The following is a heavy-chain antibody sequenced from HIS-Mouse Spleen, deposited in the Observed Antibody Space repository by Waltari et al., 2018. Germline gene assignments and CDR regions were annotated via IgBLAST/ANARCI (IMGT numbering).Heavy chain of an antibody. V-gene: IGHV4-59*01. D-gene: IGHD2-2*01. CDR2: IYYSGST. CDR3: ASSAADYYFDY. CDR1: GGSISSYY. Sequence: QVQLQESGPGLVKPSETLSLTCTVSGGSISSYYWSWIRQPPGKGLEWIGYIYYSGSTKYNPSLKSRVTISVDTSKNQFSLKLSSVTAADTAVYYCASSAADYYFDYWGQGTLVTVSS. J-gene: IGHJ4*02.